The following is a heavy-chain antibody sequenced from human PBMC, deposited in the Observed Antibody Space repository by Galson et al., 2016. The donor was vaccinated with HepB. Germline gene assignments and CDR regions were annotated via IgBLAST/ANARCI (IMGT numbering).Heavy chain of an antibody. D-gene: IGHD3-16*01. V-gene: IGHV3-11*04. CDR2: ISSSGSTI. J-gene: IGHJ4*02. CDR1: GFNFGDYY. Sequence: SLRLSCAAPGFNFGDYYMRWIRQAPGKGLEWLTYISSSGSTIHYADSVKGRFTISRDNAKNSLYLQMSSLRAEDTAVYYCAKDGGWVSGPLGYWSQGTLVTVSS. CDR3: AKDGGWVSGPLGY.